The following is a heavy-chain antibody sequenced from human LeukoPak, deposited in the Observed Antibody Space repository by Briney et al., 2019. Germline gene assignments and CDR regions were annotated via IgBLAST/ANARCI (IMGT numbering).Heavy chain of an antibody. Sequence: GEALKISCKVSGYSFTSYCIGWVRQMPGKGVEWMGIIYPGDSGPTYSPSFQSQVTISVDKSINTAYLQWSSLQASDTAMYYCGMSGDRVPLQDDVFDVWGQGTMVTVST. V-gene: IGHV5-51*01. CDR3: GMSGDRVPLQDDVFDV. D-gene: IGHD1-26*01. CDR2: IYPGDSGP. CDR1: GYSFTSYC. J-gene: IGHJ3*01.